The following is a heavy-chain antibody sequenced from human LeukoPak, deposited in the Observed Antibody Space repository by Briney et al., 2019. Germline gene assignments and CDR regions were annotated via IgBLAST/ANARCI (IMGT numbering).Heavy chain of an antibody. V-gene: IGHV3-43D*04. CDR1: GFTFDDYA. Sequence: GGSLRLSCAASGFTFDDYAMHWVRQAPGKGLEWVSLISWDGGSTYYADSVKGRFTISRDNSKNSLYLQMNSLRAEDTALYYCAKGFGNALDYWGQGTLVTVSP. CDR3: AKGFGNALDY. D-gene: IGHD4-23*01. CDR2: ISWDGGST. J-gene: IGHJ4*02.